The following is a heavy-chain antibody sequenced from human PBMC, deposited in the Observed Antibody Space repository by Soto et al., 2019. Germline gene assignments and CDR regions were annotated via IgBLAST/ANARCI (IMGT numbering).Heavy chain of an antibody. J-gene: IGHJ5*02. CDR3: ARGYSPALGASWARVNWFAP. D-gene: IGHD1-26*01. Sequence: SETLSLTCAVSGYVITNGYHWGWIRQPPGKELEWIGTISPSGGTYYNPSLKSRVTMAIDTAKNHLSLMLTSVTAADTAAYYCARGYSPALGASWARVNWFAPWGQGTLVTVSS. CDR1: GYVITNGYH. CDR2: ISPSGGT. V-gene: IGHV4-38-2*01.